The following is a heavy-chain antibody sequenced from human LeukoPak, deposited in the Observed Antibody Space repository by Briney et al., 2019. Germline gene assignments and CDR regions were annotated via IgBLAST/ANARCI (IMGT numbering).Heavy chain of an antibody. CDR2: INTNTENP. Sequence: ASVKVSCKASGYTFNSYALNWVRQAPGQGLEWMGWINTNTENPTYAQGFTGRFVFSLDTSVSTAYLQISSLKAEDTAVYYCARGIKRPHYGGPQEYYGMDVWGQGTTVTVSS. D-gene: IGHD4-23*01. V-gene: IGHV7-4-1*02. CDR1: GYTFNSYA. J-gene: IGHJ6*02. CDR3: ARGIKRPHYGGPQEYYGMDV.